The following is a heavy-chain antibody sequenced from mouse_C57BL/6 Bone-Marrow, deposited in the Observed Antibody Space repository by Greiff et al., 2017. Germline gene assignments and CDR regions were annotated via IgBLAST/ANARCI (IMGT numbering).Heavy chain of an antibody. D-gene: IGHD2-5*01. CDR3: ARPYYSNYWYFDV. V-gene: IGHV1-55*01. Sequence: QVQLQQPGAELVKPGASVTMSCKASGYTFTSYWITWVKHRPGQGLEWIGDIYPGSGSTNYNEKFKSKATLTVDTSSSTAYMQLSSLTSEDSAVYYCARPYYSNYWYFDVWGTGTTVTVSS. CDR2: IYPGSGST. J-gene: IGHJ1*03. CDR1: GYTFTSYW.